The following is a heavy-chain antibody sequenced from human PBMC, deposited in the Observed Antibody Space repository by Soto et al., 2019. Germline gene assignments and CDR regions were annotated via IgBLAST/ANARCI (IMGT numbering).Heavy chain of an antibody. CDR3: ARALYYYYYGMDV. J-gene: IGHJ6*02. Sequence: GGSLRLSCAASGFTLSSYAMHWVRQGPSKGMEWVAVISYDGSNKYYADSVKGRFTISRDNSKNTLYLQMNSLRAEDSVAYYCARALYYYYYGMDVWGQWTTVTVLL. CDR2: ISYDGSNK. CDR1: GFTLSSYA. V-gene: IGHV3-30-3*01.